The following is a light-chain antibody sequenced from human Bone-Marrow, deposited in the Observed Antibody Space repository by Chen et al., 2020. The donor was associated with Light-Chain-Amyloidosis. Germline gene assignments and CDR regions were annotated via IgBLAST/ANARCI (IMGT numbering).Light chain of an antibody. CDR2: RDT. V-gene: IGLV3-25*02. CDR3: RTADSSGTDEGI. J-gene: IGLJ2*01. Sequence: SYELTQPPSVSVSPGQTARITCSGDDLPTKYAYWYQQKPGQAPVLVIHRDTERPSGISERVSGSSSGTQATLTISGVQAEDEADYHWRTADSSGTDEGICGGVTKLTVL. CDR1: DLPTKY.